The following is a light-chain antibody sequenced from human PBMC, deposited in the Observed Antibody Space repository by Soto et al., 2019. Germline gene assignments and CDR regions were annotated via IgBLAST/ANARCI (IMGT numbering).Light chain of an antibody. J-gene: IGKJ1*01. Sequence: EIVLTQSPGTLSLSPGERATLSCRASQTVGRSYLAWHQQKPGQAPRILIYDASSRPADIPDRFSGSGSGTDFTLSISRLEPEDFAVYFCQQYASSPATFGQGIKVDIK. CDR3: QQYASSPAT. V-gene: IGKV3-20*01. CDR1: QTVGRSY. CDR2: DAS.